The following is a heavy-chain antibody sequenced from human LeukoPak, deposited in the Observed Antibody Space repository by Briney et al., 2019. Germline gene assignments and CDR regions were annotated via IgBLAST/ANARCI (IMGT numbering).Heavy chain of an antibody. D-gene: IGHD6-25*01. Sequence: SETLSLTCSVSGGSISNGDYYWGWIRQAPGKVLEWIGSIFDGETTHYNPSLKNRATISVDTSKNQFSLKLTSVTAADATMYYCARQLPTAAADTRGYFDYWGQGTVVTVSS. CDR3: ARQLPTAAADTRGYFDY. CDR1: GGSISNGDYY. CDR2: IFDGETT. J-gene: IGHJ4*01. V-gene: IGHV4-39*07.